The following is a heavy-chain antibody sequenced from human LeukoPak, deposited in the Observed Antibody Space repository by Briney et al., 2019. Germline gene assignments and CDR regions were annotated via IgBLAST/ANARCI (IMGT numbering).Heavy chain of an antibody. CDR3: ARVQSPILSWFDP. CDR1: GGPISSSSYY. Sequence: SETLSLTCTVSGGPISSSSYYWGWIRQPPGKGLEWIGSIYYSGSTNYNPSLKSRVTISVDTSKNQFSLKLSSVTAADTAVYYCARVQSPILSWFDPWGQGTLVTVSS. J-gene: IGHJ5*02. D-gene: IGHD3-9*01. CDR2: IYYSGST. V-gene: IGHV4-39*07.